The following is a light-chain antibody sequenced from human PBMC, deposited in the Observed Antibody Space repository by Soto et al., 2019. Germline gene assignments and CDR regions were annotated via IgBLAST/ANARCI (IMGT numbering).Light chain of an antibody. V-gene: IGKV1-5*01. CDR3: QQYNSHET. J-gene: IGKJ1*01. CDR1: QSISSW. Sequence: DIQMTQSPSTLSASVGDRVTITCRASQSISSWLAWYQQKPGKAPKLLIYDASSLESGVPSRFSGSGSGTEFTLTISGLQPDDFATYYCQQYNSHETFGQGTKVEIK. CDR2: DAS.